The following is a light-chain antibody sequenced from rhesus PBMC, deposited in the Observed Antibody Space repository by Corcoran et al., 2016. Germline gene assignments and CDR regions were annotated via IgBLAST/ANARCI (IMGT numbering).Light chain of an antibody. CDR1: QGINSW. Sequence: DIQMTKSPSSLSASVGDKVTITCHASQGINSWLAWYQQKPGKSPKPLIYSASSLQSGVPSRFSGSGSGTEYTLTSSSLQPEDIGTYYCQQYNDLPRTFGQGTKVEIK. CDR2: SAS. V-gene: IGKV1-19*01. J-gene: IGKJ1*01. CDR3: QQYNDLPRT.